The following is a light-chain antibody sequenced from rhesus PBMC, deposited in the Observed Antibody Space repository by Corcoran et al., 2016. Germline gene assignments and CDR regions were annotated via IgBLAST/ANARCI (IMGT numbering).Light chain of an antibody. CDR1: SSDIGGYNY. V-gene: IGLV2-32*01. Sequence: QAALTQPRSVSGSPGHSVTISCTGTSSDIGGYNYVSWYQQHPGTAPTLMIYGVSRRPSGVSDRFSGSKSGNPASLTISGLQAEDEADYYCCSYAGNYTYIFGVGTRLTVL. CDR3: CSYAGNYTYI. CDR2: GVS. J-gene: IGLJ1*01.